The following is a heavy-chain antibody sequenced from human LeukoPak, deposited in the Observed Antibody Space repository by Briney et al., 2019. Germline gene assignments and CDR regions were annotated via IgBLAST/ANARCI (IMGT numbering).Heavy chain of an antibody. CDR3: AKAHNYLLFRGFDY. CDR1: GFIFDDYA. J-gene: IGHJ4*02. D-gene: IGHD2/OR15-2a*01. Sequence: GGSLRLSCAASGFIFDDYAMHWVRQAPGEGLEWVSGISWNSGTRGYVGSVKGRFTISRDNAKNSLFLQMNSLRAEDTALYYCAKAHNYLLFRGFDYWGQGTLVTVSS. CDR2: ISWNSGTR. V-gene: IGHV3-9*01.